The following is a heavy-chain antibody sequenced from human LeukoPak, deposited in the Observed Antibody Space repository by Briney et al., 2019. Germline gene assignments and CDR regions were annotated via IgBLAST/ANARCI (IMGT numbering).Heavy chain of an antibody. Sequence: SLSLSSTAVGFTLGVYAMTWVSQAPGKWRGWVGFIRTKIYDATPQYAASVKGRSTISRDDSQGIAYLQMNSLKTEDTAVYYCTRDQTPYYWGQETLVTVSS. CDR3: TRDQTPYY. CDR1: GFTLGVYA. J-gene: IGHJ4*02. CDR2: IRTKIYDATP. V-gene: IGHV3-49*04.